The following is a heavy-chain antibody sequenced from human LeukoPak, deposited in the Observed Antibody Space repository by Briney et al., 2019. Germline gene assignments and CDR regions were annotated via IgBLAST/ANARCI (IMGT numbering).Heavy chain of an antibody. CDR2: IKPSGRGT. CDR3: ARQYSSGYFFLDY. Sequence: ASVTVSCKTSGYTFTNYYVHWVRQAPGQGLEWMGIIKPSGRGTTYAQKFQGRVTMTRDTPTSTVYMELSSLRSEDTAVYYCARQYSSGYFFLDYWGQGTLVTVSS. V-gene: IGHV1-46*01. CDR1: GYTFTNYY. D-gene: IGHD6-25*01. J-gene: IGHJ4*02.